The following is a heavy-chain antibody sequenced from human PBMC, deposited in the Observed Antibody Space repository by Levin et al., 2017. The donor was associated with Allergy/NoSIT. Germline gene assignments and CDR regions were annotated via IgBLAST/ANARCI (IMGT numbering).Heavy chain of an antibody. CDR2: IDPSDSYT. CDR1: GYSFTSYW. Sequence: GESLKISCKGSGYSFTSYWISWVRQMPGKGLEWMGRIDPSDSYTNYSPSFQGHVTISADKSISTAYLQWSSLKASDTAMYYCARQGPATVTTLGYWGQGTLVTVSS. CDR3: ARQGPATVTTLGY. D-gene: IGHD4-17*01. J-gene: IGHJ4*02. V-gene: IGHV5-10-1*01.